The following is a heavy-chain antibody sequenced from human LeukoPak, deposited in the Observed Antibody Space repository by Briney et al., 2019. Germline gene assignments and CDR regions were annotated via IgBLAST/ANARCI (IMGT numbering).Heavy chain of an antibody. CDR2: ISWSSGSI. Sequence: PGGSLRLSCAASGFNFDDYAMHWVRQAPGKGLQWVSGISWSSGSIGYADSVKGRFTISRDNAKNSLYLQMNSLRAEDTALYYCAKATSSSRSVYYFDYWGQGTLVTVSS. V-gene: IGHV3-9*01. CDR3: AKATSSSRSVYYFDY. CDR1: GFNFDDYA. J-gene: IGHJ4*02. D-gene: IGHD6-13*01.